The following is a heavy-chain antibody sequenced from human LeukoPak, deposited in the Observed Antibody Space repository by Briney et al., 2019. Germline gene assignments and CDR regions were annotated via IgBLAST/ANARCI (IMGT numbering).Heavy chain of an antibody. CDR1: GFTFSSYA. CDR2: ISGSGSST. CDR3: AKDRYCSSTSCSCHGY. J-gene: IGHJ4*02. Sequence: PGGSLRLSCAASGFTFSSYAMSWVRQAPGKGLEWVSAISGSGSSTYYADSVKGRFTISRDNSKNTLYLQMNSLRAEDTAVYYCAKDRYCSSTSCSCHGYWGQGTLVTVSS. D-gene: IGHD2-2*01. V-gene: IGHV3-23*01.